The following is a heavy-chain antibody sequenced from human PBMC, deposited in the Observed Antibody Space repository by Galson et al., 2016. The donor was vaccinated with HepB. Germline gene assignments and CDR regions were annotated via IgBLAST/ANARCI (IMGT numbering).Heavy chain of an antibody. D-gene: IGHD3-10*01. Sequence: SLRLSCAASEFTFSSYAMNWVRQAPGKGLEWVSAISGSGGSTSYADSVKGRFTISRDNSNNTQYLQMNSLSAEDTAVYYCAKCLWVRGVYPFDPWGQGTLVTVSS. CDR2: ISGSGGST. CDR3: AKCLWVRGVYPFDP. CDR1: EFTFSSYA. J-gene: IGHJ5*02. V-gene: IGHV3-23*01.